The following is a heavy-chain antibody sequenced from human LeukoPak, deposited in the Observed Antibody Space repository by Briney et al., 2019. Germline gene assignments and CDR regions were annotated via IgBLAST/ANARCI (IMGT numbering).Heavy chain of an antibody. Sequence: GGSLRLSCAASGNYWMHWVRQAPGKGLVWVSHINSDGSWTSYADSVKGRFTISKDNAKNTVYLQMNNLRAEDTAVYNCVSFYETYWGRGTLVTVSS. D-gene: IGHD2-2*01. CDR2: INSDGSWT. J-gene: IGHJ4*02. CDR3: VSFYETY. V-gene: IGHV3-74*01. CDR1: GNYW.